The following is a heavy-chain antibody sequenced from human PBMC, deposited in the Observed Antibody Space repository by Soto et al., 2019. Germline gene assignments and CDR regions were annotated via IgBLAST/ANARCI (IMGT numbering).Heavy chain of an antibody. CDR2: ISAYNGNT. V-gene: IGHV1-18*01. D-gene: IGHD3-3*01. CDR3: ARNLWSGYYLHY. CDR1: GYTFTSYG. J-gene: IGHJ4*02. Sequence: GATVKVSCKASGYTFTSYGISWVRQASGQGLEWMGWISAYNGNTNYAQKLQGRVTMTTDTSTSTAYMELRSLRSDNTAVYYCARNLWSGYYLHYWGQGTLVTVSS.